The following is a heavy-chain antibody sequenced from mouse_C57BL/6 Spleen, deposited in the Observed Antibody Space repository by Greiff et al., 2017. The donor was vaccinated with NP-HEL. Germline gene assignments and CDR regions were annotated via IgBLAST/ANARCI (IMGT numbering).Heavy chain of an antibody. V-gene: IGHV1-69*01. CDR1: GYTFTSYW. J-gene: IGHJ2*01. CDR3: ARGGDYFDY. CDR2: IDPSDSYT. Sequence: QVQLQQPGAELVMPGASVKLSCTASGYTFTSYWMHWVKQRPGQGLEWIGEIDPSDSYTNYNQKFKGKSTLTVDKSSSTAYIQLSSLTSEDSAVYYCARGGDYFDYWGQGTTLTVSS.